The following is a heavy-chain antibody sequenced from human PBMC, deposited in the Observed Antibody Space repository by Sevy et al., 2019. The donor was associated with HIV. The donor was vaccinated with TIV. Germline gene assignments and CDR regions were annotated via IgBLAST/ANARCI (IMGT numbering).Heavy chain of an antibody. J-gene: IGHJ3*02. CDR3: ARDTQRFLDAFDI. V-gene: IGHV3-21*01. D-gene: IGHD3-3*01. CDR2: ISSSSSYI. CDR1: GFTFSSYS. Sequence: KHGGSLRLSCAASGFTFSSYSMNWVRQAPGKGLEWVSSISSSSSYIYYADSVKGRFTISRDNAKNSLYLQMNSLRAEDTAVYYCARDTQRFLDAFDIWGQGTMVTVSS.